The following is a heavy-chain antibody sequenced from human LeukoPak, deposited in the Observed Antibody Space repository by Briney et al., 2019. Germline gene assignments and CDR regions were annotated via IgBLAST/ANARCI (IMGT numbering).Heavy chain of an antibody. CDR1: GGSFSGYY. CDR2: INHSGST. D-gene: IGHD3-10*01. CDR3: ARSQDLWFGELLGYFQH. V-gene: IGHV4-34*01. Sequence: SETLSLTCAVYGGSFSGYYWSWIRQPPGKGLEWIGEINHSGSTNYNPSLKSRVTISVDTSKNQFSLKLSSVTAADTAVYYCARSQDLWFGELLGYFQHWGQGTLVTVSS. J-gene: IGHJ1*01.